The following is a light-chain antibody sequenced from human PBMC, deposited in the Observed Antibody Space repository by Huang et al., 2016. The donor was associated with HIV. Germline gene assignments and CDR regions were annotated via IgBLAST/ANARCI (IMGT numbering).Light chain of an antibody. Sequence: EIVLTQSQATLSLFPGERATLSCTASQSVSSYLAWYQQKPGQAPRLLIYDASNRATGIPARFSGSGSGTDFTLTISSLEPEDFAVYYCQQRSNWPPLTFGGGTKVEIK. CDR2: DAS. V-gene: IGKV3-11*01. CDR3: QQRSNWPPLT. J-gene: IGKJ4*01. CDR1: QSVSSY.